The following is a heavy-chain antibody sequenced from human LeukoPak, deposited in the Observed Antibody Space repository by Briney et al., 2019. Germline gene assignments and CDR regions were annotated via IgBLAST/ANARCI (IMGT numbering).Heavy chain of an antibody. CDR1: GFTFSSYG. CDR3: ASGLELDY. Sequence: GGSLRLCCAASGFTFSSYGMHWVRQAPGKGLEWVAVISYDGSNKYYADCVKGRFTISRDNSKNTLYLQMNSLRAEDTAVYYCASGLELDYWGQGTLVTVSS. CDR2: ISYDGSNK. J-gene: IGHJ4*02. V-gene: IGHV3-30*03.